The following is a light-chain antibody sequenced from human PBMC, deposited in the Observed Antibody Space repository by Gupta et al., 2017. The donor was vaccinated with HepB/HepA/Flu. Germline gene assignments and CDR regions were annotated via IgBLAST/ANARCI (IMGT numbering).Light chain of an antibody. J-gene: IGLJ3*02. CDR1: RSDIGSYSL. CDR2: AVT. Sequence: QSVLTQPASVSGSPGQSITLSCTGTRSDIGSYSLVSWFQQHPGQAPKLIIYAVTKRPSGISHRFSASKSGSTASLTISALQTEDAAHYFCCSFAGSGTVVFGGGTQLTVL. CDR3: CSFAGSGTVV. V-gene: IGLV2-23*02.